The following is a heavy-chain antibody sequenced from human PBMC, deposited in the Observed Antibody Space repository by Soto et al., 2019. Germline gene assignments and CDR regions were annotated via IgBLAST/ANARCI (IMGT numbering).Heavy chain of an antibody. CDR3: AHRRAYCSGGSCYSGFDY. CDR1: GFSLSTSGVG. Sequence: QITLKESGPTLVKPTQTLTLTCTFSGFSLSTSGVGVGWIRQPPGKALEWLALIYWDDDKRYSPSLKSRLTITQDPSKNQVVRTMTNMDPVDTATYYCAHRRAYCSGGSCYSGFDYWGQGTLVTVSS. CDR2: IYWDDDK. D-gene: IGHD2-15*01. J-gene: IGHJ4*02. V-gene: IGHV2-5*02.